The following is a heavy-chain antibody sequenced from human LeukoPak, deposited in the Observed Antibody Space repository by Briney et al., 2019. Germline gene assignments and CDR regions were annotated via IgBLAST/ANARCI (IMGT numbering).Heavy chain of an antibody. J-gene: IGHJ4*02. CDR2: IYYSGST. CDR1: GGSISSYY. V-gene: IGHV4-59*12. Sequence: SETLSLTCTVSGGSISSYYWSWIRQPPGKGLEWIGYIYYSGSTNYNPSLKSRVTMSVDTSKNQFSLKLSSVTAADTAVYYCARGRSSSWYSDDYFDYWGQGTLVTVSS. CDR3: ARGRSSSWYSDDYFDY. D-gene: IGHD6-13*01.